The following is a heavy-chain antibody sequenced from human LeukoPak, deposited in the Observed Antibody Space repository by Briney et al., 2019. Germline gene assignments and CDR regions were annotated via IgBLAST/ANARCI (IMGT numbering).Heavy chain of an antibody. J-gene: IGHJ4*02. CDR2: IKQDGTEK. CDR1: GFTFSSYW. Sequence: PGGSLRLSCAASGFTFSSYWMSRVRQAPGKGLEWVASIKQDGTEKFYVDSVKGRFTISRDNAKNSLYLQMNSLRAEDTAVYYCARPRKIYCGGDCYYPSDYWGQGTLVTVSS. CDR3: ARPRKIYCGGDCYYPSDY. V-gene: IGHV3-7*01. D-gene: IGHD2-21*02.